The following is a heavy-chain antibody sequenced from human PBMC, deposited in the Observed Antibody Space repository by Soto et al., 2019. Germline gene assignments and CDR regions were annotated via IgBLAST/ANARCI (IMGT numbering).Heavy chain of an antibody. Sequence: EVQLVESGGGLVQPGGSLILSCAASGFTFSTYHMNWVRQAPGKGLEWVSYIHSGGSRIYYADSVKGRFTISRDNAKYSLYLQMNSLRAEDTAVYYCARDGSTVTTNYHYAMDVWGQGTTVTVSS. CDR2: IHSGGSRI. CDR1: GFTFSTYH. CDR3: ARDGSTVTTNYHYAMDV. V-gene: IGHV3-48*03. J-gene: IGHJ6*02. D-gene: IGHD4-17*01.